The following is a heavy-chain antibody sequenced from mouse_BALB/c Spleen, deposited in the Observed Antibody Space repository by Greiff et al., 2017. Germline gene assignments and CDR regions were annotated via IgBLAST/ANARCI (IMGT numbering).Heavy chain of an antibody. CDR3: TREGDGNYYFDY. J-gene: IGHJ2*01. CDR1: GFTFSSYT. CDR2: ISSGGSYT. D-gene: IGHD2-1*01. V-gene: IGHV5-6-4*01. Sequence: EVKVVESGGGLVKPGGSLKLSCAASGFTFSSYTMSWVRQTPEKRLEWVATISSGGSYTYYPDSVKGRFTISRANAKNTLYLQMSSLKSEDTAMYYCTREGDGNYYFDYWGQGTTLTVSS.